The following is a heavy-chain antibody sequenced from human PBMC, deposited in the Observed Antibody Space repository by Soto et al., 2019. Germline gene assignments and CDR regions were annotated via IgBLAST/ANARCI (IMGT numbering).Heavy chain of an antibody. V-gene: IGHV1-18*04. CDR1: GYSFRLYG. J-gene: IGHJ4*02. CDR2: ISTYNGNT. Sequence: QVQLVQSGAEMKKPGASVKVSCKASGYSFRLYGISWVRQAPGQGLEWMGWISTYNGNTKYAQKFQDRVTFTTVTSTSTAYMEVTSLGSDETAVYYYARMIASSLEDWGQGTLVNVSS. D-gene: IGHD2-21*01. CDR3: ARMIASSLED.